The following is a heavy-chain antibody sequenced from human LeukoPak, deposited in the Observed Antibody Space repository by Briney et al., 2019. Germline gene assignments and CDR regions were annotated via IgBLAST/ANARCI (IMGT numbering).Heavy chain of an antibody. CDR1: GYTFTSYD. J-gene: IGHJ4*02. V-gene: IGHV1-8*01. D-gene: IGHD2-15*01. Sequence: ASVKVSCKASGYTFTSYDINWVRQATGQGLEWMGWMNPNSGNTGYAQKFQGRVTMTRNTSISTAYMELSSLRSEDTAVYYCAREMPGYCSGGSCYGGGEDYWGQGTLVTVSS. CDR3: AREMPGYCSGGSCYGGGEDY. CDR2: MNPNSGNT.